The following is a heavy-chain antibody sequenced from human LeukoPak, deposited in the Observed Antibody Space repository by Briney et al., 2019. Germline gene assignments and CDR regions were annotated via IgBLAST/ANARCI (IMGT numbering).Heavy chain of an antibody. CDR3: ARTPITGTIDGYYYYYMDV. CDR1: GYSFTSYW. CDR2: IYPGDSDT. J-gene: IGHJ6*03. Sequence: GESLKISCKGSGYSFTSYWIGWVRQMPGKGLEWMGIIYPGDSDTRYSPSFQGQVTISADKSISTAYLQWSSLKASDTAMYYCARTPITGTIDGYYYYYMDVWGKGTTVTVSS. V-gene: IGHV5-51*01. D-gene: IGHD1-7*01.